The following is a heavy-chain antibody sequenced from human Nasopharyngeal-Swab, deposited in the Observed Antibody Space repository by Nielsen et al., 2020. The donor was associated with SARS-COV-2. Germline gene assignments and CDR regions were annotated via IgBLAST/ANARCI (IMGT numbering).Heavy chain of an antibody. V-gene: IGHV4-34*01. CDR2: INESGGT. J-gene: IGHJ2*01. CDR1: GGSLSGHY. Sequence: SETLSLTCAVSGGSLSGHYWTWFRQSPGKGLEWIGEINESGGTNYSPSLKGRLTISVDTSKKHFSLKLASVTAADTAFYYCARRNRLAAPGARFDLWGRDTLVTVSS. CDR3: ARRNRLAAPGARFDL. D-gene: IGHD6-13*01.